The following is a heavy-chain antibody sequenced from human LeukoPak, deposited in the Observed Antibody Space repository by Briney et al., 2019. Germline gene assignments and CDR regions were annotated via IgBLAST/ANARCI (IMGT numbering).Heavy chain of an antibody. CDR1: GFTFDDYA. V-gene: IGHV3-9*01. J-gene: IGHJ6*03. CDR3: AKAGAAGDYYYYYMDV. D-gene: IGHD6-13*01. CDR2: ISWNSGSI. Sequence: PGRSLRLSCAASGFTFDDYAMHWVRQAHGKGLEWVSGISWNSGSIGYADSVKGRFTISRDNAKNSLYLQMNSLRAEDTALYYCAKAGAAGDYYYYYMDVWGKGTTVTVSS.